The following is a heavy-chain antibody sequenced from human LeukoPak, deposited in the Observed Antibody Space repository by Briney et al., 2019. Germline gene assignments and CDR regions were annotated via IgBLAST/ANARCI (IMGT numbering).Heavy chain of an antibody. CDR1: GYTFTGYY. D-gene: IGHD6-19*01. Sequence: ASVKVSCKASGYTFTGYYIHWMRQAPGLGLEWMGWINPKNGGAIYAQRFQGRVTMTLDTSINTAYMELSGLSSDDTAVYYCARDGITVVGYYFDYWGQGTLVTVSS. J-gene: IGHJ4*02. CDR2: INPKNGGA. CDR3: ARDGITVVGYYFDY. V-gene: IGHV1-2*02.